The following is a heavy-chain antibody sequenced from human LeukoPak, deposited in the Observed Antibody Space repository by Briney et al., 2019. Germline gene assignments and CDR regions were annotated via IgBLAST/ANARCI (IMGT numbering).Heavy chain of an antibody. CDR3: ARDSQGSGIYSVDY. D-gene: IGHD3-10*01. CDR1: GGSISSYY. Sequence: SETLSLTCTVSGGSISSYYWSWIRQPAGKGLEWIGRIYTSGSTNYNPSLKSRVTMSVDTSKNQFSLKLSSVTAADTAVYYCARDSQGSGIYSVDYWGQGTLVTVSS. J-gene: IGHJ4*02. CDR2: IYTSGST. V-gene: IGHV4-4*07.